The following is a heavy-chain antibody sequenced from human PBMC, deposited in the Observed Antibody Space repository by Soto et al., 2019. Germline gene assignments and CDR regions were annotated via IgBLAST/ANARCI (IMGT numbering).Heavy chain of an antibody. J-gene: IGHJ6*02. CDR1: GYSFTSYW. CDR3: ARRAYSRDYYYGMDV. D-gene: IGHD6-13*01. V-gene: IGHV5-10-1*01. CDR2: IDPSDSYT. Sequence: GESLKISCKGSGYSFTSYWISWVRQMPGKGLEWMGRIDPSDSYTNYSPSFQGHVTISADKSISTAYLQWSSLKASDTAMYYCARRAYSRDYYYGMDVWGQGTTVTVSS.